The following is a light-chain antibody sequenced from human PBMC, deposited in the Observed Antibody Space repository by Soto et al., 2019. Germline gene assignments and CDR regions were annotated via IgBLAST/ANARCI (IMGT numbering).Light chain of an antibody. Sequence: EIVLTQSPGTLSLSPGEGATLSWRASQSVSSIYLAWYQQKPGQAPRLIIYGASSRATGIPDRFSGSGYGTDFNLTISRLETEDFAVYYCQQYGSSPLTFGGGTKVDIK. J-gene: IGKJ4*01. CDR1: QSVSSIY. V-gene: IGKV3-20*01. CDR2: GAS. CDR3: QQYGSSPLT.